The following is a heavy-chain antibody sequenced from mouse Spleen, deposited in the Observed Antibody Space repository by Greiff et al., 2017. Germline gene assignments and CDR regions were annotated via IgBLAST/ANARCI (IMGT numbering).Heavy chain of an antibody. CDR1: GFTFSSYA. J-gene: IGHJ1*01. D-gene: IGHD2-1*01. Sequence: VESGGGLVKPGGSLKLSCAASGFTFSSYAMSWVRQTPEKRLEWVATISSGGSYTYYPDSVKGRFTISRDNAKNTLYLQMSSLRSEDTAMYYCARRRIYGNYWYFDVWGAGTTVTVSS. V-gene: IGHV5-9-1*01. CDR2: ISSGGSYT. CDR3: ARRRIYGNYWYFDV.